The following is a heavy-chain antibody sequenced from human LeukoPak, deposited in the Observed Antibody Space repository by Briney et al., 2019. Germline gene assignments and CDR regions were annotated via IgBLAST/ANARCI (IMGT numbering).Heavy chain of an antibody. J-gene: IGHJ2*01. CDR3: ARTSIFGAVTLNPQYWYFDL. CDR2: IYYSGST. D-gene: IGHD3-3*01. CDR1: GGSISSYY. Sequence: SETLSLTCTVSGGSISSYYWSWTRQPPGKGLEWIGYIYYSGSTNYNPSLKTRVTISVDTSKNQFSLKLSSVTAADTAVYYCARTSIFGAVTLNPQYWYFDLWGRGTLVTVSS. V-gene: IGHV4-59*01.